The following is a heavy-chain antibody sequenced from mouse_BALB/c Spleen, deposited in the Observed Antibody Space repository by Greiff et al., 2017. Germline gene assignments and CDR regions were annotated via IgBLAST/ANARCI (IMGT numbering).Heavy chain of an antibody. Sequence: VQLQQSGAELVKPGASVKLSCTASGFNIKDTYMHWVKQRPEQGLEWIGRIDPANGNTKYDPKFQGKATIAPATSSTTAYLQLSSLTSEDTAVYDGARRKAITAATSAIDYWGQGTSVTVSS. J-gene: IGHJ4*01. CDR2: IDPANGNT. CDR1: GFNIKDTY. CDR3: ARRKAITAATSAIDY. V-gene: IGHV14-3*02. D-gene: IGHD1-2*01.